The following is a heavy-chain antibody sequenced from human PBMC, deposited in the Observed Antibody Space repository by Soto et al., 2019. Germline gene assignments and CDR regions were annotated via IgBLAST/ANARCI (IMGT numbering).Heavy chain of an antibody. D-gene: IGHD6-19*01. CDR1: GGTFSSYA. Sequence: QVQLVQSGAEVKKPGSSVKVSCKASGGTFSSYAISWVRQAPGQGLEWMGGIIPSFGTANYAQKSQGRVTITADESTSTAYMVLSSLRSEDTAVYYCARVVFGLIAVACYYYYGMDVWGQGTTVTVSS. J-gene: IGHJ6*02. CDR2: IIPSFGTA. V-gene: IGHV1-69*01. CDR3: ARVVFGLIAVACYYYYGMDV.